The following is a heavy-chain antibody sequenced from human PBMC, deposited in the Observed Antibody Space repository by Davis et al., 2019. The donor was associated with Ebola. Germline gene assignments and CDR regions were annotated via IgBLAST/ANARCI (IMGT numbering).Heavy chain of an antibody. CDR2: IARGSETI. V-gene: IGHV3-48*02. Sequence: GESLKISCAASGFTFSSYTMNWVRQAPGKGLEWVSYIARGSETISYADSVKGRFTISRDNAKNSVYLQMNSLRDEDTAVYYCATASVWSGYVLQYWGQGALVIVSS. D-gene: IGHD3-3*01. CDR3: ATASVWSGYVLQY. CDR1: GFTFSSYT. J-gene: IGHJ4*02.